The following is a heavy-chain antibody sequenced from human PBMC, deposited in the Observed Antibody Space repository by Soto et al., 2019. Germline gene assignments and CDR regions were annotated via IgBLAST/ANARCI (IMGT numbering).Heavy chain of an antibody. CDR3: ARGDRGWGYTPAKYYYYGMDV. V-gene: IGHV3-33*01. CDR2: IWYDGSNN. D-gene: IGHD5-12*01. J-gene: IGHJ6*02. CDR1: GFTFSSYG. Sequence: QVQLVESGGGVVQPGRSLRLSCAASGFTFSSYGMHWVRQAPGKGLEWVAVIWYDGSNNYYADSVKGRFTISRDNSKNTLYLQMNSLRAEDTAVYYCARGDRGWGYTPAKYYYYGMDVWGQGTTVTVSS.